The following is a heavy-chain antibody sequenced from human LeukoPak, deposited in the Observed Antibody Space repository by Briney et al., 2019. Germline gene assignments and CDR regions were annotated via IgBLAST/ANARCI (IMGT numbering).Heavy chain of an antibody. J-gene: IGHJ4*02. CDR3: TTGGGVEDYFDY. CDR2: IKSKTDGGTT. V-gene: IGHV3-15*01. Sequence: AGGSLRLSCAASGFTFSNAWMSWVRQAPGKGLEWVGRIKSKTDGGTTDYAAPVKGRFTISRDDSKNTLYLQMNSLKTEDTAVYYCTTGGGVEDYFDYWGQGTLVTVSS. D-gene: IGHD3-10*01. CDR1: GFTFSNAW.